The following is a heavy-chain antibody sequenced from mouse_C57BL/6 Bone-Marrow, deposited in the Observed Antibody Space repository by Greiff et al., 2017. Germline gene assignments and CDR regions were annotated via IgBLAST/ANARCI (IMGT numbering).Heavy chain of an antibody. CDR1: GYTFTSYW. D-gene: IGHD2-5*01. Sequence: VQLQQPGAELVMPGASVKLSCKASGYTFTSYWMHWVKQRPGQGLEWIGEIDPSDSYTNYNQKFKGKSTLTVDKSSSTAYMQLSSLTSEDSAVYYSARWGHSNYWYFDVWGTGTTVTVSS. CDR2: IDPSDSYT. CDR3: ARWGHSNYWYFDV. J-gene: IGHJ1*03. V-gene: IGHV1-69*01.